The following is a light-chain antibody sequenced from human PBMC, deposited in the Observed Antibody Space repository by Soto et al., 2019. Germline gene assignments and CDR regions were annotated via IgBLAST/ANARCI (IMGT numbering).Light chain of an antibody. Sequence: QSVLTQPASVSGSPGQAIAISCTGSSSDVGIYNYVSWYQQHPRKVPKLIIYEVSNRPSGVPDRFSGSKSGTSASLAISGLQSEDEADYYCATWDDSVYGPVFGGGTKVTVL. J-gene: IGLJ2*01. CDR2: EVS. CDR1: SSDVGIYNY. V-gene: IGLV2-14*01. CDR3: ATWDDSVYGPV.